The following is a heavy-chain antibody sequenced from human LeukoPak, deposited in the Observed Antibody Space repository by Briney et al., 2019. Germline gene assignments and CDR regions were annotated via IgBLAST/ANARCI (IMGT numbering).Heavy chain of an antibody. CDR3: ARDSGVVVPAASPAYYYYGMDV. V-gene: IGHV4-59*01. D-gene: IGHD2-2*01. CDR1: GGSISSYY. Sequence: SETLSLTCTVPGGSISSYYWSWIRQPPGKGLEWIGYIYYSGSTNYNPSLKSRVTISVDTSKNQFSLKLSSVTAADTAVYYCARDSGVVVPAASPAYYYYGMDVWGQGTTVTVSS. CDR2: IYYSGST. J-gene: IGHJ6*02.